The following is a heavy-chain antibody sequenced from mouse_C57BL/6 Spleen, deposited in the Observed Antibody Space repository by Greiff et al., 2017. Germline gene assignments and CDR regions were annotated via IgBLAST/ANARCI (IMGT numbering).Heavy chain of an antibody. J-gene: IGHJ4*01. CDR1: GYTFTSYW. CDR2: IDPNSGGT. CDR3: ARPSYDNGDEAMDY. Sequence: QVQLQQPGAELVKPGASVKLSCKASGYTFTSYWMPWVKQRPGRGLEWIGRIDPNSGGTKYNETCKSKATLTVDKPSSTAYMQLSSLTSEDSAVYKCARPSYDNGDEAMDYWGQGTSVTVSS. D-gene: IGHD2-4*01. V-gene: IGHV1-72*01.